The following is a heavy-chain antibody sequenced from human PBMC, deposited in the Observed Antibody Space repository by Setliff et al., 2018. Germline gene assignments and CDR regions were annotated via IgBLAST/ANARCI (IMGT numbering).Heavy chain of an antibody. CDR3: ARVGPLTDDAFDI. Sequence: PGESLTISCKGSGYTFTNYWIAWVRQMPGKGLEYMGIIYPADSGTTYSPSFQGQVTISADKSINTAYLQWSSLKASDTAIYYCARVGPLTDDAFDIWGQGTMVTVSS. CDR2: IYPADSGT. V-gene: IGHV5-51*01. CDR1: GYTFTNYW. D-gene: IGHD1-26*01. J-gene: IGHJ3*02.